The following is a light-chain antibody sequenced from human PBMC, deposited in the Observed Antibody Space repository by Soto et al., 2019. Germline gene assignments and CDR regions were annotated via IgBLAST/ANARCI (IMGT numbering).Light chain of an antibody. Sequence: DIVMTQSPDSLAVSLGERATINCKSSQSVIHTSNNKSYLAWYQQKAGQPPELLLYWASARDSGVPDRFSGSGSGTDFTLTISSLEPEDVATYYCQQTNSFPRTFGQGTKVDIK. CDR1: QSVIHTSNNKSY. V-gene: IGKV4-1*01. CDR3: QQTNSFPRT. CDR2: WAS. J-gene: IGKJ1*01.